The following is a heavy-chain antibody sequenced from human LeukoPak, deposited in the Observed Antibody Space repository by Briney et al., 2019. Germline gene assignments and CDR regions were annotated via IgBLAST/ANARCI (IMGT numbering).Heavy chain of an antibody. V-gene: IGHV3-30*18. CDR1: GFTFSSYG. CDR3: SKVRSKFNLNRNYYGMDV. CDR2: ISYDGSNK. D-gene: IGHD4-17*01. J-gene: IGHJ6*02. Sequence: GGCLRLSCAASGFTFSSYGMHWVRQVPRRVMEWVAVISYDGSNKQYAVSVKGRFTTSRHNSNSTLYLQMDSLRAESTAVYDCSKVRSKFNLNRNYYGMDVWGQGTTVTVSS.